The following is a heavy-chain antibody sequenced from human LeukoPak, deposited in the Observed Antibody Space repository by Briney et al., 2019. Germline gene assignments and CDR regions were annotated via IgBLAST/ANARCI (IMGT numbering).Heavy chain of an antibody. CDR3: ARQTGSGLFILP. Sequence: SETLSLTCAVYGGSFSGYYWSWIRQPPGKGLEWIGEISHSGSTSYNSSLKSRVTISVDTSKNQFSLKLSSVTAADTAVYYCARQTGSGLFILPGGQGTLVTVSS. V-gene: IGHV4-34*01. J-gene: IGHJ4*02. CDR2: ISHSGST. CDR1: GGSFSGYY. D-gene: IGHD3/OR15-3a*01.